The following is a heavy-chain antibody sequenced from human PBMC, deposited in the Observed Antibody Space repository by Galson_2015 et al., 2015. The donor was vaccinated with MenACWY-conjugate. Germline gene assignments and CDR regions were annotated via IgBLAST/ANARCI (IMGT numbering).Heavy chain of an antibody. CDR1: GFTISRYW. Sequence: SLRLSCAASGFTISRYWIHWVRQVPGKGPVWISCITVDATNTEFADSAKGRFALSRDNARNTVYLQMNSLTAEDTAVYYCARDGGGGTPFDCWGQGTLVTVSS. V-gene: IGHV3-74*03. CDR3: ARDGGGGTPFDC. J-gene: IGHJ4*02. D-gene: IGHD1-26*01. CDR2: ITVDATNT.